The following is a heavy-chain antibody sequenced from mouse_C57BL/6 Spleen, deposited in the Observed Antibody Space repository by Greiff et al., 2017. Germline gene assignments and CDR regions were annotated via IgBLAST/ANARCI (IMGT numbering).Heavy chain of an antibody. V-gene: IGHV1-62-2*01. Sequence: VQLQQSGAELVKPGASVKLSCKASGYTFTEYTIHWVKQRSGQGLEWIGWFYPGSGSIKYNEKFKDKATLTADKSSSTVYMELSRLTSEDSAVYFCARHEASYYDYFYYAMDYWGQGTSVTVSS. CDR3: ARHEASYYDYFYYAMDY. D-gene: IGHD2-4*01. CDR2: FYPGSGSI. J-gene: IGHJ4*01. CDR1: GYTFTEYT.